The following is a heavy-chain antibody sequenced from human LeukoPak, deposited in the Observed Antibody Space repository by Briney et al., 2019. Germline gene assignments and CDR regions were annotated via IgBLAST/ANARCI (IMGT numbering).Heavy chain of an antibody. CDR3: ARKNNDWSGYYFGYFDY. Sequence: ASVKVSCKASGYTFTGYYMHWVRQAPGQGLEWMGWINPNSGGTNYAQKFQGRVTMTRDTSISTAYMELSRLRSDDTAVYYCARKNNDWSGYYFGYFDYWGHGTLVTVSS. D-gene: IGHD3-3*01. CDR1: GYTFTGYY. V-gene: IGHV1-2*02. J-gene: IGHJ4*01. CDR2: INPNSGGT.